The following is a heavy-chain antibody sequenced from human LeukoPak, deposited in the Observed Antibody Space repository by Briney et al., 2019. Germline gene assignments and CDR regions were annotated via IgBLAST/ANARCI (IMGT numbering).Heavy chain of an antibody. D-gene: IGHD3-10*01. Sequence: GGSLRLSCAASGFTFDDYAMHWVRQAPGKGLEWVSSISSSSSYIYYADSVKGRFTISRDNAKNSLYLQMNSLRAEDTAVYYCARVPTWDGSGTSLDYWGQGTLVTVSS. J-gene: IGHJ4*02. CDR3: ARVPTWDGSGTSLDY. CDR1: GFTFDDYA. CDR2: ISSSSSYI. V-gene: IGHV3-21*01.